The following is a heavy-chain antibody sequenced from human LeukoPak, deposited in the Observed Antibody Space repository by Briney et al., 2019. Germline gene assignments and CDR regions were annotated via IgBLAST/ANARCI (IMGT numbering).Heavy chain of an antibody. CDR1: GFTFSSYS. J-gene: IGHJ6*02. Sequence: GGSLRLSCAASGFTFSSYSMNWVRQAPGKGLEWVSSISSSSSYIYYADSVKGRFTISRDNAKNSLYLQMNSLRAEDTAVYYCASQKRPTMVWGVIITDYYYYGMDVWGQGTTVTVSS. CDR3: ASQKRPTMVWGVIITDYYYYGMDV. V-gene: IGHV3-21*01. CDR2: ISSSSSYI. D-gene: IGHD3-10*01.